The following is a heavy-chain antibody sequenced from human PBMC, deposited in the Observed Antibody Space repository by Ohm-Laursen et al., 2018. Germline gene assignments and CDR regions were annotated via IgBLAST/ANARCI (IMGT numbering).Heavy chain of an antibody. CDR1: GFTFSNAW. J-gene: IGHJ4*02. D-gene: IGHD2/OR15-2a*01. CDR3: ARESIAPFF. CDR2: IKHDGSEK. V-gene: IGHV3-7*01. Sequence: SLRLSCTASGFTFSNAWMSWVRQAPGKGLECVANIKHDGSEKYYVDSVKGRFTISRDNAKNSLYLQMDSLRVEDTAVYFCARESIAPFFWGQGTLVTVSS.